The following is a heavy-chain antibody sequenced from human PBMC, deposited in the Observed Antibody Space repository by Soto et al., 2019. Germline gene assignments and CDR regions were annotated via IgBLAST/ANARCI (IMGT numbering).Heavy chain of an antibody. V-gene: IGHV1-18*01. Sequence: ASVKVSCNASGYTFTRYFIGWVRQAPGQGLEWMGWISGYNGDANYAQRFQGRVSMTIDTSTTTAYMELRTLTPDDTAVYYCAKNGQPPYYYYGLDVWGQGTTVTVSS. CDR1: GYTFTRYF. CDR3: AKNGQPPYYYYGLDV. D-gene: IGHD2-8*01. J-gene: IGHJ6*02. CDR2: ISGYNGDA.